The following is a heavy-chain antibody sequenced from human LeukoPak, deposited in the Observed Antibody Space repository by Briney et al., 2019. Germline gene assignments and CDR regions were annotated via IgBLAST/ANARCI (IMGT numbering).Heavy chain of an antibody. CDR3: ARGGWLDDY. Sequence: PGESLRISCKGSGYRFTSYWISWVRQMPGKGLEWMGRINPSNSYTNYNPSFQGHVTFSVDKSIATAYLQWPTLKASDTAMYYCARGGWLDDYWGQGTLVTVSS. J-gene: IGHJ4*02. V-gene: IGHV5-10-1*01. D-gene: IGHD6-19*01. CDR1: GYRFTSYW. CDR2: INPSNSYT.